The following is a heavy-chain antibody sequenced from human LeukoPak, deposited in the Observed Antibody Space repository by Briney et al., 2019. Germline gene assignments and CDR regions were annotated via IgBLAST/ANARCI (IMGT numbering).Heavy chain of an antibody. V-gene: IGHV4-59*12. J-gene: IGHJ5*02. CDR1: GGSISSYY. CDR2: IYYSGST. D-gene: IGHD1-14*01. Sequence: PSETLSLTCTVSGGSISSYYWSWIRQPPGKGLEWIGYIYYSGSTNYNPSLKSRVTISVDTSKNQFSLKLSSVTAADTAVYYCARDITGTTFDPWGQGTLVTVSS. CDR3: ARDITGTTFDP.